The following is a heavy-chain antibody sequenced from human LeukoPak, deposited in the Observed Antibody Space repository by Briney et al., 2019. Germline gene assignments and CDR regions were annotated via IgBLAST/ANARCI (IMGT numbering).Heavy chain of an antibody. CDR1: GITFSSYA. V-gene: IGHV3-23*01. J-gene: IGHJ4*02. Sequence: PGGSLRLSCAASGITFSSYAISWVRQAPGKGLEWVSGISGSGGSTDYADSVKGRFTISRDNSKNTLYLQMNSLRAEDTAVYYCAKDRTRTTVTTLDYWSQGTLVTVSS. D-gene: IGHD4-17*01. CDR2: ISGSGGST. CDR3: AKDRTRTTVTTLDY.